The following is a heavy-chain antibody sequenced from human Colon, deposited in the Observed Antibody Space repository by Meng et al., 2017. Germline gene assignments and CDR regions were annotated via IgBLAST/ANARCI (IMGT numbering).Heavy chain of an antibody. D-gene: IGHD6-19*01. V-gene: IGHV4-4*02. Sequence: QGQLQASGPGLVEPSGTLSLTCEVSGGSISSSQWWSWVRQPPGKGLEWIGQIYLGGSPAYSPSLESRITMSVDKSNNQFSLRLRSVTAADTAVYYCARHGGWHFNYWGQGTLVTVSS. CDR1: GGSISSSQW. CDR3: ARHGGWHFNY. J-gene: IGHJ4*02. CDR2: IYLGGSP.